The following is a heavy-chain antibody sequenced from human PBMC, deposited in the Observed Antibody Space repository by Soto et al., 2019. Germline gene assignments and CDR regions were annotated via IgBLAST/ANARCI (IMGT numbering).Heavy chain of an antibody. D-gene: IGHD2-2*01. Sequence: PGGSLRLSCAASGFTFSNFGMHWVRQAPGKGLEWVALISYDGSNKYYADSVKGRFTISRDTSKNTLYLQMSSLRAEDTAVYYCAKEIYCSSTSCYLPYYYYGMDVWGQGTTVT. CDR3: AKEIYCSSTSCYLPYYYYGMDV. CDR2: ISYDGSNK. V-gene: IGHV3-30*18. J-gene: IGHJ6*02. CDR1: GFTFSNFG.